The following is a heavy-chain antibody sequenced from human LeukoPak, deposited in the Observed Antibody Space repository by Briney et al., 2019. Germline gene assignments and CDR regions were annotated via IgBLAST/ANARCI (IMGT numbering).Heavy chain of an antibody. D-gene: IGHD2-2*01. CDR1: GGSISSGGYY. Sequence: MPSQTLSLTCTVSGGSISSGGYYWSWIRQHPGKGLEWIGYIYYSGSTYYNPSLKSRVTISVDTSKNQFSLKLSSVTAADTAAYYCARGSTPAAARYYYYYMDVWGKGTTVTVSS. V-gene: IGHV4-31*03. J-gene: IGHJ6*03. CDR2: IYYSGST. CDR3: ARGSTPAAARYYYYYMDV.